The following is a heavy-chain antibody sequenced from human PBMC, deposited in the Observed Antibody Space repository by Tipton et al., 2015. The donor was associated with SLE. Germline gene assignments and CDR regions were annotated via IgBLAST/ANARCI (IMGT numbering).Heavy chain of an antibody. V-gene: IGHV4-59*04. CDR2: FYHSGST. J-gene: IGHJ4*02. Sequence: TLSLTCTVSGGSLTSYYWGWIRQFPGKGLEWIGSFYHSGSTYYNPSLKSRVTISVDTSTNQFSLRLTSVTAADTAVYYCAVNVVVKVQVDYWGPGALVTVSA. D-gene: IGHD2-21*01. CDR3: AVNVVVKVQVDY. CDR1: GGSLTSYY.